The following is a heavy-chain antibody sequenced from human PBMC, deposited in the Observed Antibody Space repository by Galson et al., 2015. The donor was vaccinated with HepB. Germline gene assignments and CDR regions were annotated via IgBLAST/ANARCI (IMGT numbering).Heavy chain of an antibody. Sequence: PALVKPTQTLTLTCGFSGFSLTTFGMSVSWVRQPPGKALEWLARLGLDDGTFYNFSLQTQPSIAQATSQNQVVLTLTNLDPVDTATYYCARSSGWDLDYWGQGTLVTVSS. CDR3: ARSSGWDLDY. CDR1: GFSLTTFGMS. V-gene: IGHV2-70*17. D-gene: IGHD6-19*01. CDR2: LGLDDGT. J-gene: IGHJ4*02.